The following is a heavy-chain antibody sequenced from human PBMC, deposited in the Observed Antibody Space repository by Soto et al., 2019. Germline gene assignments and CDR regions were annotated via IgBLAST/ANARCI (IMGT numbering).Heavy chain of an antibody. CDR2: IYSDGTT. D-gene: IGHD3-9*01. J-gene: IGHJ4*02. Sequence: PGGSLRLSCAASGFTVSSKYMSWVRQAPGKGLEWVSVIYSDGTTYYEESVKGRFTISRDNSKNTLYLQMNNLRAEDTAVYYCARDRDDIMTSPIDYWGQGTLVTVSS. CDR3: ARDRDDIMTSPIDY. V-gene: IGHV3-66*01. CDR1: GFTVSSKY.